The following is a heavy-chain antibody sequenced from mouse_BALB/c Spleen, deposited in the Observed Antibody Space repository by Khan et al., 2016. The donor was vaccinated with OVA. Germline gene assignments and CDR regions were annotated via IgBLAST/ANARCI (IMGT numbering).Heavy chain of an antibody. Sequence: EVQLQEPGPGLVKPSQSLSLTCTVPGYSITSDYAWNWIRQFPGNKLEWMGYISDSGSTSYNPSLKSRIPITRDTSKNQFFLQLNSGTTEDTATYYCARSNYYRYALDYWGHGTSVTVSS. CDR1: GYSITSDYA. D-gene: IGHD1-1*01. V-gene: IGHV3-2*02. CDR2: ISDSGST. J-gene: IGHJ4*01. CDR3: ARSNYYRYALDY.